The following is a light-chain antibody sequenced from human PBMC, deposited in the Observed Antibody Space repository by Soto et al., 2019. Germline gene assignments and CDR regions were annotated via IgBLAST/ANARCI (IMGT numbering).Light chain of an antibody. CDR3: CSYTSISTGVL. CDR1: NIV. CDR2: EAN. J-gene: IGLJ2*01. Sequence: QSVLTQPASVSGSPGQSITISCTGTNIVSWYQQHPGKAPKLMIFEANKRPSGISNRFSASKSGNTASLTISGVQPEDEADYYCCSYTSISTGVLFGGGTKLTVL. V-gene: IGLV2-14*02.